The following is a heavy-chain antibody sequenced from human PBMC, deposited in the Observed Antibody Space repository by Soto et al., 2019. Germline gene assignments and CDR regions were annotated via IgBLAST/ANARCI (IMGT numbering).Heavy chain of an antibody. CDR1: GGTFSLYG. D-gene: IGHD6-19*01. Sequence: QVQLVQSEAEVKEPGSSVKVSCKASGGTFSLYGVNWVRQAPGQGLEGMGGISSVFGAAKYAQRFQGRLSITADKSTGTVYMDLSGLRSDDSAVYYCARDMALAALSHGMDVWGQGTLVTVSS. CDR3: ARDMALAALSHGMDV. CDR2: ISSVFGAA. V-gene: IGHV1-69*06. J-gene: IGHJ6*02.